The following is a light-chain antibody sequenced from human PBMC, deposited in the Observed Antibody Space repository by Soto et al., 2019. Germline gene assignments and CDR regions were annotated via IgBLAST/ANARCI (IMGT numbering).Light chain of an antibody. J-gene: IGLJ1*01. CDR2: QVT. Sequence: QSVLAQPASVSGSPGQSITISCTGSSSDIASFNYVSWYQQYPGKAPKLLIYQVTSRASGVSHRFSGSKFGDTASLTISGLQPEDEAEYYCNSYSSSTFDVFGTGTKLTVL. CDR1: SSDIASFNY. CDR3: NSYSSSTFDV. V-gene: IGLV2-14*01.